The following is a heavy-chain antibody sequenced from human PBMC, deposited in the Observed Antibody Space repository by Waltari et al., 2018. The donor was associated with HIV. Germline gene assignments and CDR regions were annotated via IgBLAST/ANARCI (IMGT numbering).Heavy chain of an antibody. D-gene: IGHD4-17*01. CDR2: VYSNGVT. J-gene: IGHJ4*02. CDR1: TGYITPSYY. Sequence: QLQLQESGPALVKPSDTLPLTSTVSTGYITPSYYWGWVRQSPGTGLEWIGTVYSNGVTHCTPSLESRVTMSVDTSKNQFSLTLTSVTAADTALYFCATLRTVTGTIDDWGQGILVTVSS. V-gene: IGHV4-39*01. CDR3: ATLRTVTGTIDD.